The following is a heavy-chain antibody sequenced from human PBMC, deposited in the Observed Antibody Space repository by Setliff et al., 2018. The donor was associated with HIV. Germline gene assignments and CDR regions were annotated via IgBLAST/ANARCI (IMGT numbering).Heavy chain of an antibody. V-gene: IGHV1-69*06. CDR2: IITIFGTA. D-gene: IGHD3-10*01. CDR1: GGTFSSYA. Sequence: SVKVSCKASGGTFSSYAISWVRQAPGQGLEWMGRIITIFGTANYAQKFQGRVTITADKSTSTAYMELSSLRSEDTAVYYCARDTGVRGVDAFDIWGQGTMVTVSS. J-gene: IGHJ3*02. CDR3: ARDTGVRGVDAFDI.